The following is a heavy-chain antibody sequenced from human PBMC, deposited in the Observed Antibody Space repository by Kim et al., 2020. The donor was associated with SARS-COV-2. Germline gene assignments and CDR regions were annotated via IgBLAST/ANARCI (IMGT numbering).Heavy chain of an antibody. CDR3: ARASIAAAGTTFDYYGMDV. V-gene: IGHV4-34*01. D-gene: IGHD6-13*01. J-gene: IGHJ6*02. Sequence: SRVPISVDTSKNQFSLKLSSVTAADTAVYYCARASIAAAGTTFDYYGMDVWGQGTTVTVSS.